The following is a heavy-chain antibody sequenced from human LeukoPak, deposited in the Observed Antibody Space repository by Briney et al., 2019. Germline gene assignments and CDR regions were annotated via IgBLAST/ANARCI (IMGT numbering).Heavy chain of an antibody. D-gene: IGHD3-10*01. V-gene: IGHV3-33*01. J-gene: IGHJ4*02. CDR1: GFTFSTYG. Sequence: GGSLRLSCAASGFTFSTYGMHWVRQAPGKGLEWVAVIWYDGSNENYADSVKGRFAISRDNSKNTLYLQMNSLRGEDTAVYYCARDLDRGIFDYWGQGTLVTVSS. CDR2: IWYDGSNE. CDR3: ARDLDRGIFDY.